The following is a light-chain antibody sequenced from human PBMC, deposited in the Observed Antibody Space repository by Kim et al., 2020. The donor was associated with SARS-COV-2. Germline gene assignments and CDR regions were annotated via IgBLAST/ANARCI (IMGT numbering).Light chain of an antibody. CDR1: QNINSN. CDR3: QQYTNWPPMYT. CDR2: GAS. J-gene: IGKJ2*01. Sequence: SPEERATLSCRASQNINSNLAWYQQKPGQAPSLLNYGASTRATGIPDRFSGSGFGTEFTLTISSLQSEDFAVYYCQQYTNWPPMYTFGQGTKLEI. V-gene: IGKV3-15*01.